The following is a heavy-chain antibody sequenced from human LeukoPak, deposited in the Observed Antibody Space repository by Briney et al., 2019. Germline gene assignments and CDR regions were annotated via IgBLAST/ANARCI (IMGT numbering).Heavy chain of an antibody. CDR3: AKDYDGPPDY. D-gene: IGHD3-3*01. V-gene: IGHV3-9*01. Sequence: PGRSLRLSCAASEFTFDDYAMHWVRQAPGKGLEWVSGISWNSGSIGYADSVKGRFTISRDNAKNSLYLQMNSLRAEDTALYYCAKDYDGPPDYWGQGTLVTVSS. CDR2: ISWNSGSI. J-gene: IGHJ4*02. CDR1: EFTFDDYA.